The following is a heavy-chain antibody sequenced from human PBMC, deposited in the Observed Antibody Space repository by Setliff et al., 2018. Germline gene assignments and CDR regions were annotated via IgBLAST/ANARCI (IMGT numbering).Heavy chain of an antibody. Sequence: SETLSLTCTVSGGSISSDSYYWSWIRQPAGKGLEWIGRIYSSGTTADNPSLMSRATLSVDTSKNQFSLKLTSVTAADTGVYYCATIAATGRAPDMDVWGPGTTVTVSS. J-gene: IGHJ6*02. V-gene: IGHV4-61*02. D-gene: IGHD6-13*01. CDR2: IYSSGTT. CDR1: GGSISSDSYY. CDR3: ATIAATGRAPDMDV.